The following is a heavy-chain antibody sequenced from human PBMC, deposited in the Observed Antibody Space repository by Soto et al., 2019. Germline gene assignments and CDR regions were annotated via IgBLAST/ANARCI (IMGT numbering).Heavy chain of an antibody. CDR1: GGSIDSYY. V-gene: IGHV4-59*01. J-gene: IGHJ5*02. D-gene: IGHD1-26*01. CDR2: IFYNGKT. Sequence: SETLSLTCTVSGGSIDSYYWSWIRQPPGKGLEWIGYIFYNGKTNYSPSLKSRVNISVDTSKNQFSLKLSSVTAADTAVYYCARTVGATIRWFDPWGQGTLVTVSS. CDR3: ARTVGATIRWFDP.